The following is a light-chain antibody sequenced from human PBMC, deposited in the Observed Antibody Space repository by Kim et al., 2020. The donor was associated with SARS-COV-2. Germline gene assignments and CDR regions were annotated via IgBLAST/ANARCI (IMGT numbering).Light chain of an antibody. V-gene: IGLV1-40*01. J-gene: IGLJ1*01. CDR3: QSYDNSLSGYV. CDR2: GDI. Sequence: QRVSISCCGSSSNIGAGYEVHWYQQLPGTAPKLLIYGDINRPSGVPDRFSGSKSGTSASLAITGLQTEDEADYYCQSYDNSLSGYVFGSGTKVTVL. CDR1: SSNIGAGYE.